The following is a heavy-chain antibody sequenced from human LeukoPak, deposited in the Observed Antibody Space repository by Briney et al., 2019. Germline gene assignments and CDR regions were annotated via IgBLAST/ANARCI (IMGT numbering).Heavy chain of an antibody. CDR2: MNPNSGNT. J-gene: IGHJ4*02. V-gene: IGHV1-8*01. CDR1: GYTFTSYD. Sequence: GASVKVSCKASGYTFTSYDIHWVRQATGQGLEWMGWMNPNSGNTGYAQKFQGRVTMTRDTSINTAYMELSSLRSEDTAVYYCASPGNHYDPNGYYPFEDWGQGTLVTVSS. D-gene: IGHD3-22*01. CDR3: ASPGNHYDPNGYYPFED.